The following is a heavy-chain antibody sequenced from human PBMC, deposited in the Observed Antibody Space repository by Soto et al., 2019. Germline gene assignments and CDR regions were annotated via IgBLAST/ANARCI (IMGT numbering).Heavy chain of an antibody. CDR2: IYYSGST. CDR3: ARDLDGSGTFAFDP. J-gene: IGHJ5*02. CDR1: GGSISSYY. Sequence: PSETLSLTCTVSGGSISSYYWSLIRQPPGKGLEWIGYIYYSGSTNYNPSLKSRVTISVDTSRNQFSLKLSSVTAADTAVYYCARDLDGSGTFAFDPWGQGTLVTVSS. D-gene: IGHD3-10*01. V-gene: IGHV4-59*01.